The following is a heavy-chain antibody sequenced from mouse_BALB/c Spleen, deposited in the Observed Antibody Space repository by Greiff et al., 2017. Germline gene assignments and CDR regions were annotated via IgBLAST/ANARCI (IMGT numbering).Heavy chain of an antibody. D-gene: IGHD2-4*01. CDR3: ARLIYYDYDYFDY. CDR2: IYPGDGDT. V-gene: IGHV1-87*01. CDR1: GYTFTSYW. J-gene: IGHJ2*01. Sequence: VKLQQPGAELARPGASVKLSCKASGYTFTSYWMQWVKQRPGQGLEWIGAIYPGDGDTRYTQKFKGKATLTADKSSSTAYMQLSSLASEDSAVYYCARLIYYDYDYFDYWGQGTTLTVSS.